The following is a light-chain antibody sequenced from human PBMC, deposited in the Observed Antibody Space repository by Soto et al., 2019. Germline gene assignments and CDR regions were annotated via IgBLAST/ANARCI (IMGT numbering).Light chain of an antibody. CDR3: QQYNSYSGT. J-gene: IGKJ1*01. CDR2: AAS. CDR1: QGISSY. Sequence: DIELTQSPSFLSASIGDRVPITCRASQGISSYLAWYQQKPGKAPKLLISAASTLQSGVPSRFSGSGSGTEFTLTISSLQPDDFATYYCQQYNSYSGTFGQGTKV. V-gene: IGKV1-9*01.